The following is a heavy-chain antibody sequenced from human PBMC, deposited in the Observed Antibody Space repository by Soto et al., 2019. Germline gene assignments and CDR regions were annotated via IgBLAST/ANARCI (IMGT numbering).Heavy chain of an antibody. CDR1: GGSISSSSYY. CDR3: ARRSNYYDSSGYYAFDI. V-gene: IGHV4-39*01. J-gene: IGHJ3*02. CDR2: IYYSGST. Sequence: SETLSLTCTVSGGSISSSSYYWGWIRQPPGKGLEWIGSIYYSGSTYYNPSLKSRVTISVDTSKNQFSLKLSSVTAADTAVYYCARRSNYYDSSGYYAFDIWGQGTMVTVSS. D-gene: IGHD3-22*01.